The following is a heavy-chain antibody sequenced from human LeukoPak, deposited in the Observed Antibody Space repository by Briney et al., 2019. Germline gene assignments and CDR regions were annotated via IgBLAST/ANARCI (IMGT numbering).Heavy chain of an antibody. V-gene: IGHV3-23*01. D-gene: IGHD3-3*01. J-gene: IGHJ4*02. CDR2: ISGSGGST. Sequence: TGGSLRLSCAASGFTFSSYTMSWVRQAPGKGLEWVSAISGSGGSTYYADSVKGRFTISRDNSKNTLYLQMNSLRAEDTAVYYCAKAPHYDFWSGYYVYFDYWGQGTLVTVSS. CDR3: AKAPHYDFWSGYYVYFDY. CDR1: GFTFSSYT.